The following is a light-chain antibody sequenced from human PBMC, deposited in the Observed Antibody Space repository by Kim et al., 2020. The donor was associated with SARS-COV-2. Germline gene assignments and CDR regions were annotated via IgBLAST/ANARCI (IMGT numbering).Light chain of an antibody. CDR1: QSISSY. Sequence: EIVLTQSPATPSLSPGERATLSCRASQSISSYLAWYQQKPGQAPRLLIHDATNRATGIPARFSGSGSGTDFTLTISSLEPEDFAVYYCQQRDSWPLTFGGGTKVDIK. CDR2: DAT. V-gene: IGKV3-11*01. CDR3: QQRDSWPLT. J-gene: IGKJ4*01.